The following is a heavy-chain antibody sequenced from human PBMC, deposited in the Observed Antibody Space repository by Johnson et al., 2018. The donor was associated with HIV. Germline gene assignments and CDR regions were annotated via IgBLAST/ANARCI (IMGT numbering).Heavy chain of an antibody. D-gene: IGHD3-3*01. J-gene: IGHJ3*02. CDR2: ISRSGSTI. CDR3: AGGWSGESGAFDI. Sequence: QVQLVESGGGVVKPGGSLRLSCAASGFTFSDYYMSWIRQAPGKGLEWVSYISRSGSTIYYAASVKGRFTISRDNAKNSLYLQMTSLRAEDTAVYYGAGGWSGESGAFDIWGQGTMVTVSS. V-gene: IGHV3-11*04. CDR1: GFTFSDYY.